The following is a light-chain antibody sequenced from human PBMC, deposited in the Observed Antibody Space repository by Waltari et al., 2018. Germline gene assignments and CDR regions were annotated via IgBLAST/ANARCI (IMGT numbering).Light chain of an antibody. CDR3: QVWDSNTDHVI. V-gene: IGLV3-21*04. CDR1: NIGVKS. J-gene: IGLJ2*01. CDR2: DDS. Sequence: SSVLTPPPSVSLAPGKTASITCGGNNIGVKSVHWYPQRPGQAPVLVIYDDSARPSGIPERFSGSNSGNTATLTISRVEAGDGADYYCQVWDSNTDHVIFGGGTKLTVL.